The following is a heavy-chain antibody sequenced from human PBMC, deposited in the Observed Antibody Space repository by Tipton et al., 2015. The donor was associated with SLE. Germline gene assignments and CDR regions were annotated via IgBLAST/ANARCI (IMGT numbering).Heavy chain of an antibody. Sequence: TLSLTCTVSGGSISSGSYFWSWFRQPAGKGLEWIGHIYTSGSTNYNPPLKSRVTISVDTSKNQYSLRLTSVTAADTAVYYCAAEYYSSSWIHPIDFWGQGMLVTVSS. CDR3: AAEYYSSSWIHPIDF. J-gene: IGHJ4*02. CDR1: GGSISSGSYF. D-gene: IGHD6-6*01. V-gene: IGHV4-61*09. CDR2: IYTSGST.